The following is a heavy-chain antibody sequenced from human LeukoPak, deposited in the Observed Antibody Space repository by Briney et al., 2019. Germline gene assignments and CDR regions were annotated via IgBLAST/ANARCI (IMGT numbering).Heavy chain of an antibody. V-gene: IGHV4-39*01. CDR2: IYYSGST. J-gene: IGHJ4*02. D-gene: IGHD5-18*01. Sequence: SETLSLTCTASGGSISSSSYYWGWIRQPPGKGLEWIGSIYYSGSTYYNPSLKSRVTISVDTSKNQFSLKLSSVTAADTAVYYCARVQQLWLPAGYFDYWGQGTLVTVSS. CDR1: GGSISSSSYY. CDR3: ARVQQLWLPAGYFDY.